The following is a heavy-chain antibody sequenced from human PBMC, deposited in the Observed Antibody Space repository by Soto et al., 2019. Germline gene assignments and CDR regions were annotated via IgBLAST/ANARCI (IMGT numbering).Heavy chain of an antibody. Sequence: QVQLQESGPGLVKPSETLSLTCTVSGGSISSYYWSWVRQPPGKGLEWIGYIYYSGSTNYNPSLKSRVTIAVDTAKIQFSLKLSSVTAADTAVYFCARRYGRNFDYWGQGTLVTVSS. CDR2: IYYSGST. V-gene: IGHV4-59*01. CDR3: ARRYGRNFDY. CDR1: GGSISSYY. J-gene: IGHJ4*02. D-gene: IGHD5-18*01.